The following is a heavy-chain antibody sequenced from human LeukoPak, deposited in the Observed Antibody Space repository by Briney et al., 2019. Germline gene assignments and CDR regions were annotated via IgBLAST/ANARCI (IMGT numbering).Heavy chain of an antibody. J-gene: IGHJ5*02. CDR1: GYTFTGYY. Sequence: ASVKVSCKASGYTFTGYYMHWVRQAPGQGLEWMGRINPNSGGTNYAQKFQGRVTMTRDTSISTAYLQWSSLRASDTAMYYCARLHDYGDLNWFDPWGQGTLVTVSS. CDR2: INPNSGGT. V-gene: IGHV1-2*06. D-gene: IGHD4-17*01. CDR3: ARLHDYGDLNWFDP.